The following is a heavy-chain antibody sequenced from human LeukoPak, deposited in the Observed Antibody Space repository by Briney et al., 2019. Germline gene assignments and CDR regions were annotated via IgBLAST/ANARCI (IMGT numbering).Heavy chain of an antibody. CDR3: ARYGIAASKSWIDY. CDR1: GLTFRNFW. CDR2: IKQDGSEK. V-gene: IGHV3-7*04. Sequence: GGSLRLSCEVSGLTFRNFWMSWARQAPGKGLEWVATIKQDGSEKYYVDSVKGRFTISRDNAKNSLYLQMNSPRADDTAVYYCARYGIAASKSWIDYWGQGTLVTVSS. J-gene: IGHJ4*02. D-gene: IGHD6-13*01.